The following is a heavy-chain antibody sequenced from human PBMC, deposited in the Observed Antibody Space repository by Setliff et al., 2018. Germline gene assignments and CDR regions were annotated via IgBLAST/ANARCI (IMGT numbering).Heavy chain of an antibody. CDR1: GFTFSDAW. CDR3: ATRLGDF. J-gene: IGHJ4*02. Sequence: PGGSLRLSCGTSGFTFSDAWMNWVRQAPGKGLEWVGRIKSKADGGTADFAAPVKGRFTISRDDSKNTMSLQMNSLKTEDTAVYFCATRLGDFWGQGTLVTVSS. V-gene: IGHV3-15*01. CDR2: IKSKADGGTA.